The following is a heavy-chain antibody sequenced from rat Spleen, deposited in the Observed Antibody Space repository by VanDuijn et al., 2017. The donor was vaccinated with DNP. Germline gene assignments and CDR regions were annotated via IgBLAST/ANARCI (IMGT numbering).Heavy chain of an antibody. D-gene: IGHD1-6*01. Sequence: EVKLVESGGGLVQPGRSLKLSCAASGFNFNDYWMGWVRQAPGKGLEWIGDINKDSITINYTPSLKDKFTISRDNAQNTLYLQMSKLGSEDTAIYYCARGVYYGSSWAFDYWGHGVMVTVSS. CDR1: GFNFNDYW. V-gene: IGHV4-2*01. CDR2: INKDSITI. CDR3: ARGVYYGSSWAFDY. J-gene: IGHJ2*01.